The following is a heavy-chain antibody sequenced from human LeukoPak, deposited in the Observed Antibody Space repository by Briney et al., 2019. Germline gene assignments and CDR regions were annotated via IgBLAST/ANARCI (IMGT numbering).Heavy chain of an antibody. D-gene: IGHD3-22*01. CDR3: ARDSVHGYYDSSGYSALFDY. CDR1: AFTFSSYW. J-gene: IGHJ4*02. Sequence: GSLRLSCVASAFTFSSYWMSWVRQAPGKGLEWVANIKQDGSEGYYVDSVKGRFTISRDNAKNSLYLQMNSLRAEDTAVYYCARDSVHGYYDSSGYSALFDYWGQGTLVTASS. CDR2: IKQDGSEG. V-gene: IGHV3-7*01.